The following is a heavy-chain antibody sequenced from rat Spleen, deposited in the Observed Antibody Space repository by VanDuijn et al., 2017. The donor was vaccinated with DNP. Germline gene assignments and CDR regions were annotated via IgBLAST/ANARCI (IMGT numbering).Heavy chain of an antibody. Sequence: EVQLVESGGDLVQSGRSLKVSCAASGFTFSDYAMAWVRQAPKKGLEWVATISFDGSRTYYRDSVKGRFTISRDDAKSTLYLQMDSLRSEDTATYYCARDNYGTSGAMDAWGQGTSVTVSS. CDR3: ARDNYGTSGAMDA. J-gene: IGHJ4*01. CDR2: ISFDGSRT. D-gene: IGHD1-11*01. V-gene: IGHV5-17*01. CDR1: GFTFSDYA.